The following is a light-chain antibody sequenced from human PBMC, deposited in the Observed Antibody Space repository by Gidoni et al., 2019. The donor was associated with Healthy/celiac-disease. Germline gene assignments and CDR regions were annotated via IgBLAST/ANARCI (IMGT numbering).Light chain of an antibody. V-gene: IGKV1-39*01. CDR1: QSISSY. CDR2: AAS. J-gene: IGKJ2*01. CDR3: QQSYSTPYT. Sequence: DLQMTQSPSSLSASVGDRVNITCRASQSISSYLNWYQQKPGKAPNLLIYAASSLQRGVPSRFSGSGSGTDFTLTISSMQPEDVATYYCQQSYSTPYTFGQGTKLEIK.